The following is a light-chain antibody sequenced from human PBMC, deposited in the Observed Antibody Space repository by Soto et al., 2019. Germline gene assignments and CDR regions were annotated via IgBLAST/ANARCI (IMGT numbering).Light chain of an antibody. CDR1: SSDVGGYNY. CDR3: SSYTSSSTQV. V-gene: IGLV2-14*01. Sequence: QSALTQPASVSGSPGQSITISCTGTSSDVGGYNYVSWYQQHPGKAPKLMIYDVSNWPSGVSNRFSGSKSGNTASLTISGLQAEDEADYYCSSYTSSSTQVFGTGTKV. J-gene: IGLJ1*01. CDR2: DVS.